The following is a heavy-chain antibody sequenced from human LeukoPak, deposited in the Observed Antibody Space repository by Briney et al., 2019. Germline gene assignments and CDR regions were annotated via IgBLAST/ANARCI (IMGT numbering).Heavy chain of an antibody. CDR3: ARGRSSEIDY. D-gene: IGHD6-25*01. J-gene: IGHJ4*02. CDR1: GFTFSSYA. CDR2: ISSSSSYI. V-gene: IGHV3-21*01. Sequence: GGSLRLSCAASGFTFSSYAMSWVRQAPGKGLEWVSSISSSSSYIYYADSVKGRFTISRDNAKNSLYLQMNSLRAEDTAVYYCARGRSSEIDYWGQGTLVTVSS.